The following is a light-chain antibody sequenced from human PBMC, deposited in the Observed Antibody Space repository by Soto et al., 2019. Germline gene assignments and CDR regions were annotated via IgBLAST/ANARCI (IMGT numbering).Light chain of an antibody. J-gene: IGLJ1*01. CDR3: LLYYDGAYV. CDR1: TGAVTSGYF. CDR2: DTN. V-gene: IGLV7-43*01. Sequence: QTVVTQEPSLTASPGGTVTLTCSSSTGAVTSGYFPTWFQQKPGQGTRALIYDTNKKRSWTPARFSGSLLGGKAALTLSGVQPEDEAEYYCLLYYDGAYVFGSGTKVTVL.